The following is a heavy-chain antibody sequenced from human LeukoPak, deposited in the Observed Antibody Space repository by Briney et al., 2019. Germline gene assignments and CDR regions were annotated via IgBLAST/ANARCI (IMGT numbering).Heavy chain of an antibody. CDR1: GGSISSSGYY. Sequence: SETLSLTCTVSGGSISSSGYYWGWIRQPPGKGLAWIGTIYYSGSTYYNPSLKSRVTISVDTSKNQFSLKLSSVTAADTAVYYCARGLYQLLSHPHLDYWGQGTLVTVSS. D-gene: IGHD2-2*01. CDR3: ARGLYQLLSHPHLDY. CDR2: IYYSGST. J-gene: IGHJ4*02. V-gene: IGHV4-39*07.